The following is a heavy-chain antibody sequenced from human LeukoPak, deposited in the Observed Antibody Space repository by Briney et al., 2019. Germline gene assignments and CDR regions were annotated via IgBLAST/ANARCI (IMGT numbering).Heavy chain of an antibody. Sequence: SETLSLTCTVSGGPIRSSSYYWGWIRQPPGKGLEWIGSINYAGSTYNNPSLRSRVTISVDTSNNQFSLELRSVTAADTAVYYCARRNYPYYFDYWGQGTLVTVSS. V-gene: IGHV4-39*01. CDR1: GGPIRSSSYY. CDR3: ARRNYPYYFDY. J-gene: IGHJ4*02. CDR2: INYAGST. D-gene: IGHD4-11*01.